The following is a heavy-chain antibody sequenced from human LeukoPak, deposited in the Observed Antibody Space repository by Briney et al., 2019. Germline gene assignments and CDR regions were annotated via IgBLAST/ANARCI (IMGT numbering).Heavy chain of an antibody. J-gene: IGHJ4*02. Sequence: PGRPLRPSRAASRVTFSSYAMYSVRQAPGKGLEWVAVISYDGSNKYYADSVKGGFTISRDNSKNTLYLQLNSLGAEDAALYYCAGAQWLVPDYWGQGTLVTVSS. D-gene: IGHD6-19*01. CDR1: RVTFSSYA. CDR3: AGAQWLVPDY. V-gene: IGHV3-30-3*01. CDR2: ISYDGSNK.